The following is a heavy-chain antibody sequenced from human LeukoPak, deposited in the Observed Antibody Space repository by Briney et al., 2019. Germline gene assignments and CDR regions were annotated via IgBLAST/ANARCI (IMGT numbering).Heavy chain of an antibody. Sequence: GSLRLSCAASGFIFSSYWMRWVRQPPGKGLEWVANIKQDGSEKYYVDSVKGRFTISRDNAKNSLYLQMNSLRAEDTAVYYCAKDRVEMATITDYWGQGTLVTVSS. J-gene: IGHJ4*02. D-gene: IGHD5-24*01. CDR1: GFIFSSYW. CDR2: IKQDGSEK. CDR3: AKDRVEMATITDY. V-gene: IGHV3-7*01.